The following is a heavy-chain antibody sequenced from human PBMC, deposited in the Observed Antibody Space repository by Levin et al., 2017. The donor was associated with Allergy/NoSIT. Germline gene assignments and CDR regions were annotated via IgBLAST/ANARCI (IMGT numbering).Heavy chain of an antibody. V-gene: IGHV4-34*01. CDR1: GGSFSGYY. CDR2: INHSGST. J-gene: IGHJ4*02. Sequence: SETLSLTCAVYGGSFSGYYWSWIRQPPGKGLEWIGEINHSGSTNYNPSLKSRVTISLDTSKNQFSLKLSSVTAADTAVYYCARVLRLGELSRSRGYFDCWGQGTLVTVSS. D-gene: IGHD3-16*02. CDR3: ARVLRLGELSRSRGYFDC.